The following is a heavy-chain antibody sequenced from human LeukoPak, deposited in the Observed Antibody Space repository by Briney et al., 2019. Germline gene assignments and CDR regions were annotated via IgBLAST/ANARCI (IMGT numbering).Heavy chain of an antibody. V-gene: IGHV1-46*01. CDR3: ARAGCGGDYPPPYYYYMDV. CDR2: INPSGGST. J-gene: IGHJ6*03. D-gene: IGHD2-21*02. Sequence: ASAKVSCKASGYTFTSYYMHWVRQAPGQGLEWMGIINPSGGSTSYAQKFQGRVTMTRDTSTSTVYMELSSLRSEDTAVYYCARAGCGGDYPPPYYYYMDVWGKGTTVTISS. CDR1: GYTFTSYY.